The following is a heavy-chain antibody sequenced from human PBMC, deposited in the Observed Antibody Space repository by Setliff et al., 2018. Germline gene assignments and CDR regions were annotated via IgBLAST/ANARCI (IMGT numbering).Heavy chain of an antibody. CDR2: IHYSGST. Sequence: SETLSLTCTVSGDSISGDYWSWIRQPPGKGLEWIGFIHYSGSTNYNPSLKIRVTISLDTPKNQFSLRLSSVTAADTAVYYCARTRYGLGGRPYWGQGTLVTVSS. CDR3: ARTRYGLGGRPY. V-gene: IGHV4-59*01. J-gene: IGHJ4*02. D-gene: IGHD2-15*01. CDR1: GDSISGDY.